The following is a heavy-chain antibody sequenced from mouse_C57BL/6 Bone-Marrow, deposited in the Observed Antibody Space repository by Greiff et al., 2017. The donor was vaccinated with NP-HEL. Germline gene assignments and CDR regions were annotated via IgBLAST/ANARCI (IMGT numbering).Heavy chain of an antibody. CDR3: TIALITTVVALDY. V-gene: IGHV14-4*01. D-gene: IGHD1-1*01. J-gene: IGHJ2*01. Sequence: VQLQQSGAELVRPGASVKLSCTASGFNIKDDYMHWVKQRPEQGLEWIGWIDPENGDPEYASKFQGKATITADTSSNTAYLQLSSLTSEDTAVYYCTIALITTVVALDYWGQGTTLTVSS. CDR2: IDPENGDP. CDR1: GFNIKDDY.